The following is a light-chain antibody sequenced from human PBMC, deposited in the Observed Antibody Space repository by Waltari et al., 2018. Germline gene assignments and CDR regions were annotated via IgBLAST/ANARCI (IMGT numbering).Light chain of an antibody. CDR3: HSRETFSTRL. CDR2: VPD. CDR1: SLRRYY. J-gene: IGLJ2*01. V-gene: IGLV3-19*01. Sequence: SSDLTQDPSLSVALGQTVRITCQGDSLRRYYASWYQQRPGQAPILVPYVPDKRPSGIPDRFSGSTSGNTASLTITGAQAEDEADYYCHSRETFSTRLFGGGTRLTV.